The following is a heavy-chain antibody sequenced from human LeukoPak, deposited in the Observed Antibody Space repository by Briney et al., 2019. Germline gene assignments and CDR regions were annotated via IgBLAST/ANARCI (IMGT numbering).Heavy chain of an antibody. Sequence: PGPSLRLSCAASGFTFSNYAMSWVRQAPGKGLEWVSAILGSGGSTYYADSVKGRFTVSRDNSKSTLYLQMNSLRAEDTALYYCAKWEDYDVLTGYYVPDYWGQGTLVTVSS. V-gene: IGHV3-23*01. CDR1: GFTFSNYA. CDR3: AKWEDYDVLTGYYVPDY. D-gene: IGHD3-9*01. CDR2: ILGSGGST. J-gene: IGHJ4*02.